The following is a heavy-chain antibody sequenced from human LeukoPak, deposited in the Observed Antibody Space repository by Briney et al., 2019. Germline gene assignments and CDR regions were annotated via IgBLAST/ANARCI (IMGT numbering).Heavy chain of an antibody. J-gene: IGHJ4*02. CDR3: ARGWLQFYY. CDR2: INGDRSST. Sequence: PGGSLRLSCGASGFTLSSYWMHWVRQAPGKGLVWVSRINGDRSSTSYADSVKGRFTISRDNAKNTLYLQMNSLRAEDTAVYYCARGWLQFYYWGQGTLVTVSS. D-gene: IGHD5-24*01. V-gene: IGHV3-74*01. CDR1: GFTLSSYW.